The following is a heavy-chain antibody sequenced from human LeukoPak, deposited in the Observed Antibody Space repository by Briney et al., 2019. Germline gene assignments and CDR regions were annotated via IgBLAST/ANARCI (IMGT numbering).Heavy chain of an antibody. J-gene: IGHJ6*03. CDR3: ARSIKDIVVVPAAVVYYYMDV. V-gene: IGHV1-2*02. Sequence: APVKVSCKASGYTFTGYYIHWVRQAPGQGLEWMGWIIPNSGGTNYAQKFQGRVTMTRDTSISTAYMELSRLRSDDTAVYYCARSIKDIVVVPAAVVYYYMDVWGKGTTVTVSS. D-gene: IGHD2-2*01. CDR1: GYTFTGYY. CDR2: IIPNSGGT.